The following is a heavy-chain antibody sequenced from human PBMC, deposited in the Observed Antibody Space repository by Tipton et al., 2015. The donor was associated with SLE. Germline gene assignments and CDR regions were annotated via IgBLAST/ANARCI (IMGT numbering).Heavy chain of an antibody. Sequence: TLSLTCAVYGGSFSGYYWSWIRQSPGKGLEWIGDINHSGSTNYNPSLKSRVTISVDTSKNRFSLRLSSVTAADTAIYYCARESYSSGRFDYWGQGTLVTVSS. CDR1: GGSFSGYY. D-gene: IGHD6-19*01. CDR2: INHSGST. CDR3: ARESYSSGRFDY. V-gene: IGHV4-34*01. J-gene: IGHJ4*02.